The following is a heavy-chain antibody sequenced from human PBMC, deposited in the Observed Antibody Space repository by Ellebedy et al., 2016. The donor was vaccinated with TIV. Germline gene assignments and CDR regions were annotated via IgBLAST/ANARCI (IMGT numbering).Heavy chain of an antibody. CDR2: IWYDGSNK. J-gene: IGHJ4*02. CDR1: GFTFSSYG. D-gene: IGHD3-22*01. V-gene: IGHV3-33*01. CDR3: ARDPGYYDSSGYPDY. Sequence: GESLKISCAASGFTFSSYGMHWVRQAPGKGLEWVAVIWYDGSNKYYADSVKGRFTLSRDNSKNTLYLQMNSLRAEDTAVYYCARDPGYYDSSGYPDYWGQGTLVTVSS.